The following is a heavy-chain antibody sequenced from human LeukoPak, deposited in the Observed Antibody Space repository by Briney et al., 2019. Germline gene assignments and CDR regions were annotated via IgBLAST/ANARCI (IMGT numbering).Heavy chain of an antibody. CDR3: ARARPVADVNWFDP. CDR2: INPGGSSI. D-gene: IGHD6-19*01. J-gene: IGHJ5*02. V-gene: IGHV3-74*01. CDR1: GFTFSSYW. Sequence: GGSLRLPCAASGFTFSSYWMHWVRQVPGKGLVWVARINPGGSSITYADSVKGRFTISRDNAKNTLYLQMDSLTDEDTALYYCARARPVADVNWFDPWGQGTLVTVSS.